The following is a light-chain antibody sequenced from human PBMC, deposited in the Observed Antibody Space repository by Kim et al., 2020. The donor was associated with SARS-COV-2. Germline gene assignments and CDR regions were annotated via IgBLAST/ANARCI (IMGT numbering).Light chain of an antibody. CDR3: QQYGSLPPYT. CDR2: QTS. CDR1: QTVDKGY. Sequence: GERASRGGRGSQTVDKGYLAWYQQRPGQTPRLLLYQTSNRATGIPDRFSGSGSGTDFTLTISRLEPEDFAVYYCQQYGSLPPYTFGQGTKLEI. V-gene: IGKV3-20*01. J-gene: IGKJ2*01.